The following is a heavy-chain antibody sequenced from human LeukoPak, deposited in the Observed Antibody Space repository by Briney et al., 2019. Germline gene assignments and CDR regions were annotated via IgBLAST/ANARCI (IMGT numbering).Heavy chain of an antibody. V-gene: IGHV1-24*01. J-gene: IGHJ4*02. CDR1: GYTLTELS. Sequence: ASVKVSCKVSGYTLTELSMHWVRQAPGKGLEWMGGFDPEDGETIYAQKFQGRVTITRNTSISTAYMELSSLRSEDTAVYYCARGRVDAIYCSGGSCYSFPDYWGQGTLVTVSS. D-gene: IGHD2-15*01. CDR2: FDPEDGET. CDR3: ARGRVDAIYCSGGSCYSFPDY.